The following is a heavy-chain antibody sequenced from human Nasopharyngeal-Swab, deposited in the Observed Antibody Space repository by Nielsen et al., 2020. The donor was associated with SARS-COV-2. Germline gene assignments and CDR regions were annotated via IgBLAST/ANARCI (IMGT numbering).Heavy chain of an antibody. Sequence: GGSLRLSCAASGFTFSKAWMYWFRQPPGEGRERVGRIESKTDGGTTEYAAPVKGRFTISRDDSKNTLYLQMNSLKTEDTAVYYCTTEYGDYNYYCYYVMDVWGQGTTVTVSS. J-gene: IGHJ6*02. CDR2: IESKTDGGTT. CDR1: GFTFSKAW. V-gene: IGHV3-15*04. CDR3: TTEYGDYNYYCYYVMDV. D-gene: IGHD4-17*01.